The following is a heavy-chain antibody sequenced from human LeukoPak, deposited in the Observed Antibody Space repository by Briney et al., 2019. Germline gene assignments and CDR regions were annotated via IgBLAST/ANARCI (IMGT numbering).Heavy chain of an antibody. D-gene: IGHD4-17*01. CDR2: ISISGNDM. J-gene: IGHJ4*01. CDR3: ARTTTVSFNFDY. CDR1: GFTFSDFY. V-gene: IGHV3-11*01. Sequence: GGSLRLSCAASGFTFSDFYMSWIRQAPGKGLEWLAYISISGNDMYYADSVRGRFTISRDNAKNLLYLRMNSLRAEDTALYYCARTTTVSFNFDYWGHGTLVTVSS.